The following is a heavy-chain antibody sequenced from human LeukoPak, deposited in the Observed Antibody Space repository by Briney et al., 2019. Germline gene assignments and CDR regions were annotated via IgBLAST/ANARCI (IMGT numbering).Heavy chain of an antibody. V-gene: IGHV3-74*01. CDR1: GFTFSSHW. J-gene: IGHJ4*02. CDR2: INGDGSST. CDR3: ARGHCTGSSCFAGLFDY. Sequence: GGSLRLSCAASGFTFSSHWMSWVRQAPGKGLVWVSRINGDGSSTNYADSVKGRFTTSRDNAKNTLYMQMNSLRAEDTAVYYCARGHCTGSSCFAGLFDYWGQGILVTVSS. D-gene: IGHD2-2*01.